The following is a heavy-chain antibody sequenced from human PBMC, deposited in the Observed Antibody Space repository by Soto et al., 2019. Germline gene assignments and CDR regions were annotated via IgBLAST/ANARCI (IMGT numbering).Heavy chain of an antibody. D-gene: IGHD3-16*01. Sequence: QVQLQESGPGLVKPSETLSLTCTVSGGSISSYYWSWIRQPPGKGLEWIGYIYYSGSTNYNPSLKSRVTISVDPAKQQYSLKLSSVTAADTAVYYCARSRGGYFDSWGQGTLVTVSS. CDR2: IYYSGST. V-gene: IGHV4-59*01. CDR1: GGSISSYY. CDR3: ARSRGGYFDS. J-gene: IGHJ4*02.